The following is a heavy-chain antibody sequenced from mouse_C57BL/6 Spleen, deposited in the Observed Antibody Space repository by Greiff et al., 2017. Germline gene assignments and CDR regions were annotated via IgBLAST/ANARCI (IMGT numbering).Heavy chain of an antibody. J-gene: IGHJ1*03. D-gene: IGHD2-4*01. Sequence: DVKLQESGPGLVKPSQSLSLTCSVTGYSITSGYYWNWIRQFPGNKLEWMGYISYDGRNNYNPSLKNRISFTRDTSKNQFFLELNSVTTEDTATYYGAGGGDYDGYWYFDVWGTGTTVTVSS. CDR2: ISYDGRN. CDR3: AGGGDYDGYWYFDV. V-gene: IGHV3-6*01. CDR1: GYSITSGYY.